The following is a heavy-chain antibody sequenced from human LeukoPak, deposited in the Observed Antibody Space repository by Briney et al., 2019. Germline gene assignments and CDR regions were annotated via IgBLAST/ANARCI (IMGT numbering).Heavy chain of an antibody. Sequence: GGSLRLSCAASGFTFSSYEMNWVRQAPGKGLEWVSYISSSGSTIYYADSVKGRFTISRDNAKNSLNLQMNSLRAEDTAVYYCATDPPSGAGRDYWGQGTLVTVSS. D-gene: IGHD6-19*01. CDR2: ISSSGSTI. CDR3: ATDPPSGAGRDY. J-gene: IGHJ4*02. V-gene: IGHV3-48*03. CDR1: GFTFSSYE.